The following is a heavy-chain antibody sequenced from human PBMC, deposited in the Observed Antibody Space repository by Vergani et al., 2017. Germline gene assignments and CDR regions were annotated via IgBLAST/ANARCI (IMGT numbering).Heavy chain of an antibody. CDR3: ARGALDLPFDY. CDR1: GGSISSGGYY. V-gene: IGHV4-31*03. D-gene: IGHD6-6*01. CDR2: IYYSGST. Sequence: QVQLQESGPGLVKPSQTLSLTCTVSGGSISSGGYYWSWIRQDPGKGLEWIGYIYYSGSTYYNPSLKSRVTISVDTSENQFSLTLSSVTAADTAVYYCARGALDLPFDYWGQGTLVTVSS. J-gene: IGHJ4*02.